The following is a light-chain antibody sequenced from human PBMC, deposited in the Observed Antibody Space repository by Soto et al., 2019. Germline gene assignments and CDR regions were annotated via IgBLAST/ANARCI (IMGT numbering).Light chain of an antibody. CDR3: QHYNGYMA. Sequence: DIQMTQSPSTLSASVGDRVNITCRASQSISSWLAWYQQKPGKAPKLLIYDASDLESGVPSRFSGSGSGTEFTLTIRSLQPDDSASYYCQHYNGYMAFGQGTKVEIK. V-gene: IGKV1-5*01. CDR2: DAS. CDR1: QSISSW. J-gene: IGKJ1*01.